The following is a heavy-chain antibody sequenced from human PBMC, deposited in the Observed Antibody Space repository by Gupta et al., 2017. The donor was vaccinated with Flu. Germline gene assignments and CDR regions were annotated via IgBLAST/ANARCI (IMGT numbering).Heavy chain of an antibody. V-gene: IGHV4-59*01. CDR3: ARDSGDAGSYYYYFDY. CDR1: GGSISSYY. D-gene: IGHD1-26*01. J-gene: IGHJ4*02. Sequence: QVQLLESGPGQVKPSDPLSLTCSVSGGSISSYYWRWIRQPPGKGLEWIGYIDYSGSTNYNPSLKSRVTISIDTSRNQFFLRLRSVTAADTAVYYCARDSGDAGSYYYYFDYWGQGTLVTVSS. CDR2: IDYSGST.